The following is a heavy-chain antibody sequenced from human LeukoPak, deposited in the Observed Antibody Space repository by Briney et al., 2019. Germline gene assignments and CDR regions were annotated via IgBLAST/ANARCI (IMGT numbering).Heavy chain of an antibody. Sequence: SGPTLVNPTQTLTLTCTFSGFSLSTSGVGVGWIRQPPGKALEWLALIYWDDDKRYSPSLKSRLTITKDTSKNQVVLTMTNMDPVDTATYYCAHISPNHYDFWSGYFDYWGQGTLVTVSS. J-gene: IGHJ4*02. D-gene: IGHD3-3*01. CDR3: AHISPNHYDFWSGYFDY. V-gene: IGHV2-5*02. CDR1: GFSLSTSGVG. CDR2: IYWDDDK.